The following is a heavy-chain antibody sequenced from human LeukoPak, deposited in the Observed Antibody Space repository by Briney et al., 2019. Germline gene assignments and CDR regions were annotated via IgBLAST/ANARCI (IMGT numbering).Heavy chain of an antibody. CDR1: GFTFSSYE. CDR3: AKDPEGTAMVGGVFDY. D-gene: IGHD5-18*01. J-gene: IGHJ4*02. V-gene: IGHV3-48*03. Sequence: GGSLRLSCAASGFTFSSYEMNWVRQAPGKGLEWVSYISSSGSTIYYADSVKGRFTISRDNSKNTLYLQMNSLRAEDTAVYYCAKDPEGTAMVGGVFDYWGQGTLVTVSS. CDR2: ISSSGSTI.